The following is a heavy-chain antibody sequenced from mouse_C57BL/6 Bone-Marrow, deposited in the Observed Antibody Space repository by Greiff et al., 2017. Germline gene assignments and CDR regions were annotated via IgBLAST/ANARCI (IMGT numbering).Heavy chain of an antibody. CDR1: GFTFSHYW. Sequence: EVHLVESGGGLVQPGGSMKLSCVASGFTFSHYWMNWVRQSPEKGLEWVAQIRLKSDNYATHYAESVKGRFTISRDDSKSSVYLQMNNLRAADTGMCYYTAHSYNYAMDYWGQGTSVTVSS. D-gene: IGHD2-12*01. CDR2: IRLKSDNYAT. J-gene: IGHJ4*01. CDR3: TAHSYNYAMDY. V-gene: IGHV6-3*01.